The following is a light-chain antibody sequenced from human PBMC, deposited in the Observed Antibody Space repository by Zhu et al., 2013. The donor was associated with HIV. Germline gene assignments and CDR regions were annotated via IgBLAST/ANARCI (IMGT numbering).Light chain of an antibody. V-gene: IGKV1-5*01. CDR2: DAS. Sequence: DIQMTQSPSTLSASVGDRVTITCRASQSISSWLAWYQQKPGKAPKLLIYDASSLESGVPSRFSGSGSGTEFTLTISSLQPDDFATYYCQQYDNLPMFTFGPGTKVDIK. J-gene: IGKJ3*01. CDR3: QQYDNLPMFT. CDR1: QSISSW.